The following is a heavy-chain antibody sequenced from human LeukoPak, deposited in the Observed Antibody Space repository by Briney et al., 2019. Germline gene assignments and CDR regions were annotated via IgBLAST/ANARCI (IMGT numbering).Heavy chain of an antibody. CDR3: ARELNPNYDYGDYPSYWYLDL. J-gene: IGHJ2*01. D-gene: IGHD4-17*01. CDR2: VYYSGST. Sequence: SETLSLTCAVSGGSISSYYWSWIRQPPGKGLEWIGYVYYSGSTNYNPSLKSRGTISVDMSKNQFSLKLRSVTAADTAVYYCARELNPNYDYGDYPSYWYLDLWGRGTLVTVSS. V-gene: IGHV4-59*01. CDR1: GGSISSYY.